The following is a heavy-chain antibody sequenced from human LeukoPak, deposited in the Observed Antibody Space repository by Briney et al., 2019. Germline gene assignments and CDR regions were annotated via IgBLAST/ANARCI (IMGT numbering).Heavy chain of an antibody. D-gene: IGHD6-13*01. CDR2: IYYSGST. Sequence: SETLSLTCTVSGGSISSYYWSWIRQPPGKGLEWIGYIYYSGSTNYNPSLKSRVTISVDTSKNQFSLKLSSVTAADTAVYYCARVDSSWYRAFDYWGQGTLVTVSS. CDR3: ARVDSSWYRAFDY. J-gene: IGHJ4*02. CDR1: GGSISSYY. V-gene: IGHV4-59*01.